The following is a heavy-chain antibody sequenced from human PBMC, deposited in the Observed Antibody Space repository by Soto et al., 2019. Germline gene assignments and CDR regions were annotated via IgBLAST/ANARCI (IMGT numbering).Heavy chain of an antibody. D-gene: IGHD4-17*01. CDR2: INPSGGST. CDR3: ARVGTRRYYGMDV. V-gene: IGHV1-46*01. CDR1: GYTFTSYY. Sequence: GASVKVSCKASGYTFTSYYMRWVRQAPGQGLEWMGIINPSGGSTSYAQKFQGRVTMTRDTSTSTVYMELSSLRSEDTAVYYCARVGTRRYYGMDVWGQGTTVTVSS. J-gene: IGHJ6*02.